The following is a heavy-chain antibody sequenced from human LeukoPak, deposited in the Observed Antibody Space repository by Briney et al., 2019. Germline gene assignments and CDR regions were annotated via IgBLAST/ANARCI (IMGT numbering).Heavy chain of an antibody. CDR1: GFTFSSYG. CDR3: ARDGGGSYYSYYYGMDV. J-gene: IGHJ6*02. CDR2: ISYDGSNK. V-gene: IGHV3-30*19. D-gene: IGHD1-26*01. Sequence: GRSLRLSCAASGFTFSSYGMHWVRQAPGKGLEWVAVISYDGSNKYYADSVKGRFTISRDNSKNTLYPQMNSLRAEDTAVYYCARDGGGSYYSYYYGMDVWGQGTTVTVSS.